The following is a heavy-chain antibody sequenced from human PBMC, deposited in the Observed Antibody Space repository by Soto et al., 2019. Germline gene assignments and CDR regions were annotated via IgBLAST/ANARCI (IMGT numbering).Heavy chain of an antibody. J-gene: IGHJ6*02. Sequence: LRLSGEAFGITFRSYSMNWIRQAPGKGLEWVSSISSSSTYIYYADSVKGRFAISRDNAKNSLYLQMNSLRAEDTAVYYCARDLDVWGSFRYGMDVWGQGT. CDR1: GITFRSYS. CDR2: ISSSSTYI. D-gene: IGHD3-16*02. CDR3: ARDLDVWGSFRYGMDV. V-gene: IGHV3-21*01.